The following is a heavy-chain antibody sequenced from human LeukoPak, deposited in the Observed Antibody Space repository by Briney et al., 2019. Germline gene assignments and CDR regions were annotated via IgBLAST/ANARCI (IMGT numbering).Heavy chain of an antibody. CDR1: GYSFPNYW. D-gene: IGHD5-18*01. Sequence: KPGESLKITCQGSGYSFPNYWIAWVRQMPGKGVEWRGAIFPGDSDISYSPSFQGQVTISADKSIDTAYLQWSSLKASDSAMYYCARQARGYSYGHWGQGTLVTVSA. J-gene: IGHJ4*02. CDR2: IFPGDSDI. CDR3: ARQARGYSYGH. V-gene: IGHV5-51*01.